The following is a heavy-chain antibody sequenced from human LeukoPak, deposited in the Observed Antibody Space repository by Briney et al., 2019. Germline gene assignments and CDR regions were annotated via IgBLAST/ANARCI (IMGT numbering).Heavy chain of an antibody. CDR1: GGSVSSGSYY. J-gene: IGHJ4*02. CDR3: ARPLQGAYDY. Sequence: TSETLSLTYTVSGGSVSSGSYYWSWIRQPPGKGLEWIGSIYYSGSTYYNPSLKSRVTISVDTSKNQFSLKLSSVTAADTAVYYCARPLQGAYDYWGQGTLVTVSS. D-gene: IGHD1-26*01. CDR2: IYYSGST. V-gene: IGHV4-39*01.